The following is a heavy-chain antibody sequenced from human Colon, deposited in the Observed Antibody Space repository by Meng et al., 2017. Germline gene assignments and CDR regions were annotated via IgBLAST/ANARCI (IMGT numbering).Heavy chain of an antibody. CDR1: GYSISTGYY. D-gene: IGHD1-26*01. CDR2: IHHSGTT. CDR3: ARGPAGATPHYFDY. V-gene: IGHV4-38-2*02. J-gene: IGHJ4*02. Sequence: SETLSLTCTVSGYSISTGYYWGWIRQPPGKGLEGIASIHHSGTTYYNPSLKSRVTISVDTSKNQFSLKVSSVTAADTAVYYCARGPAGATPHYFDYWGQGTLVPSPQ.